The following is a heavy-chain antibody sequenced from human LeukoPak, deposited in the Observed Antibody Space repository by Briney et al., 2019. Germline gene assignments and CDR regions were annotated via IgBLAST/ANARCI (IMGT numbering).Heavy chain of an antibody. CDR3: ARGEGQDLVHFAAY. J-gene: IGHJ4*02. CDR1: GFTFSDYT. Sequence: GGSLRLSCAASGFTFSDYTMSWLRQSPVKGLEWVAAISGSGGKTYDADSVKGRFTISRDNSKSTLYLEMNNLRAEDTAVYFCARGEGQDLVHFAAYWGQGTLVTVSS. D-gene: IGHD6-13*01. CDR2: ISGSGGKT. V-gene: IGHV3-23*01.